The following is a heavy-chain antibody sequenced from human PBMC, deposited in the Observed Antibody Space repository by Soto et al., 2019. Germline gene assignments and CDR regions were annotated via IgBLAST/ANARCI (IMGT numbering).Heavy chain of an antibody. CDR3: ARRDGLHLDY. D-gene: IGHD4-4*01. CDR2: IYPGDSDT. J-gene: IGHJ4*01. Sequence: PGESLKISCKGSGYNFTTYWIGWVRQMPGKGLEWMGIIYPGDSDTRYNPSFQGQVTISVDKSISTAYLQWSSLKTSDTAMYYCARRDGLHLDYWGHGTLVTVSS. V-gene: IGHV5-51*01. CDR1: GYNFTTYW.